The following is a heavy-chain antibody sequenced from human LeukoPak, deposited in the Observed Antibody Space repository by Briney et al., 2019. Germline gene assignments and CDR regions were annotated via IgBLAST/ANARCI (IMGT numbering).Heavy chain of an antibody. CDR3: ARGSAWFLLSPFDY. Sequence: GGSLRLSCAASGFTFSSYAMHWVRQAPGKGLEWVAVISYDGSNKYYADSVKGRFTISRDNSKNTLYLQMNSLRAEDTAVYYCARGSAWFLLSPFDYWGQGTLVTVSS. J-gene: IGHJ4*02. CDR2: ISYDGSNK. CDR1: GFTFSSYA. V-gene: IGHV3-30*04. D-gene: IGHD3-22*01.